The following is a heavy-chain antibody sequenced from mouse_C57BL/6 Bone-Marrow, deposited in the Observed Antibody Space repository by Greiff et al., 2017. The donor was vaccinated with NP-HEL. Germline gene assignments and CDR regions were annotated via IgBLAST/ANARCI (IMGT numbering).Heavy chain of an antibody. J-gene: IGHJ1*03. CDR3: ARRTTVLYWYFDV. CDR1: GYTFTSYG. Sequence: QVQLKQSGAELARPGASVKLSCKASGYTFTSYGISWVKQRTGQGLEWIGEIYPRSGNTYYNEKFKGKATLTADKSSSTAYMELRSLTSEDSAVYFCARRTTVLYWYFDVWGTGTTVTVSS. CDR2: IYPRSGNT. D-gene: IGHD1-1*01. V-gene: IGHV1-81*01.